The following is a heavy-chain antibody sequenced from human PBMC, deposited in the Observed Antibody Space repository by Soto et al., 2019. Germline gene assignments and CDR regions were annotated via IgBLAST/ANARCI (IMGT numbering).Heavy chain of an antibody. D-gene: IGHD3-22*01. CDR3: ASPDSYFEY. CDR1: GFTFRSFA. CDR2: ISSDGSNK. J-gene: IGHJ4*02. V-gene: IGHV3-30-3*01. Sequence: QRLSCVASGFTFRSFAMHWVRQTPAKGLEWVAVISSDGSNKYYADSVKGRFTISRDNSRTTLYLQMNSLRADDSAVYYCASPDSYFEYWGQGTLVTVSS.